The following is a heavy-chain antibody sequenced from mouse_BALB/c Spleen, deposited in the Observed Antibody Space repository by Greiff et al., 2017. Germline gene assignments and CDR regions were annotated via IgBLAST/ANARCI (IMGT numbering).Heavy chain of an antibody. Sequence: VQGVESGAELVRPGTSVKVSCKASGYAFTNYLIEWVKQRPGQGLEWIGVINPGSGGTNYNEKFKGKATLTADKSSSTAYMQLSSLTSDDSAVYFCASPYGSSPFAYWGQGTLVTVSA. CDR2: INPGSGGT. V-gene: IGHV1-54*01. CDR3: ASPYGSSPFAY. CDR1: GYAFTNYL. D-gene: IGHD1-1*01. J-gene: IGHJ3*01.